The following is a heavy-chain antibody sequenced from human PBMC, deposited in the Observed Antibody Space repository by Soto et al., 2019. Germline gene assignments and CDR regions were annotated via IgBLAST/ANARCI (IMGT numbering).Heavy chain of an antibody. Sequence: GASVKVSCKASGYTFTSYGISWVRQAPGQGLEWMGWISAYNGNTNYAQKLQGRVTMTTDTSTSTAYMELRSLRSDDTAVYYCARDTITMVRAGLQYYYYYGMDVWGQGTTVTVSS. V-gene: IGHV1-18*01. CDR2: ISAYNGNT. J-gene: IGHJ6*02. CDR3: ARDTITMVRAGLQYYYYYGMDV. CDR1: GYTFTSYG. D-gene: IGHD3-10*01.